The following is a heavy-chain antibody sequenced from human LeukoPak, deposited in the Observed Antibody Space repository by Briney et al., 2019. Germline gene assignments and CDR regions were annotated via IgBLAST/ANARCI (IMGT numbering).Heavy chain of an antibody. CDR3: AREIAVAGTSDGFDP. J-gene: IGHJ5*02. V-gene: IGHV3-21*01. CDR2: ISSSSSYI. CDR1: GFTFSSYS. D-gene: IGHD6-19*01. Sequence: GGSLRLSCAASGFTFSSYSMNWVRQAPGKGLEWVSSISSSSSYIYYADSVKGRFTISRDNAKNSLYLQMNSLRAEDTAVYYCAREIAVAGTSDGFDPWGQGTLVTVSS.